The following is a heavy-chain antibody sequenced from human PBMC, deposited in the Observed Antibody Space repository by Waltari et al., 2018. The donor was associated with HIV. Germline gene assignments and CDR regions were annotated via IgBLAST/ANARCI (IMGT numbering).Heavy chain of an antibody. CDR2: IYSGGST. D-gene: IGHD6-13*01. V-gene: IGHV3-66*01. J-gene: IGHJ6*02. Sequence: EVQLVESGGGLVQPGGSLRLSCAASGFTVRRNYMSWVGQAPGKGLEWVSVIYSGGSTYYADSVKGRFTISRDNSKNTLYLQMNSLRAEDTAVYYCARDWAHSSSWSRYYYHGMDVWGQGTTVTVSS. CDR3: ARDWAHSSSWSRYYYHGMDV. CDR1: GFTVRRNY.